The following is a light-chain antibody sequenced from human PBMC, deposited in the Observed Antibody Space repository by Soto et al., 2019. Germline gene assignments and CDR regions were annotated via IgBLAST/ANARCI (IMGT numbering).Light chain of an antibody. Sequence: QSVLTQSPSTSGTPGQRVTISCSGNTANIGKNYFDWYQQFPGTAPKLLIYSDNQRPAWVPDRFSVSKSDTSASLAISGLRSEGESVYYCAAWDDRMSGRVFGGGTKVTVL. J-gene: IGLJ3*02. CDR3: AAWDDRMSGRV. CDR1: TANIGKNY. CDR2: SDN. V-gene: IGLV1-47*02.